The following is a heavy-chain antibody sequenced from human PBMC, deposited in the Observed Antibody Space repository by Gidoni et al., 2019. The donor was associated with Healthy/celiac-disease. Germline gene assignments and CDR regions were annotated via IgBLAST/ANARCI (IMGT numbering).Heavy chain of an antibody. CDR1: GYTFTGYY. CDR2: INPNSGVT. V-gene: IGHV1-2*02. CDR3: ASINEVSVDY. Sequence: QVQLVQYGAEVKKPGASVKVSCKAYGYTFTGYYMHLVRQAPGQGLEWMGWINPNSGVTNYAQKFQCRVTMTSDTSISTAYMALSRLRSDDMAVYYCASINEVSVDYWGQGTLVTVSS. J-gene: IGHJ4*02. D-gene: IGHD1-1*01.